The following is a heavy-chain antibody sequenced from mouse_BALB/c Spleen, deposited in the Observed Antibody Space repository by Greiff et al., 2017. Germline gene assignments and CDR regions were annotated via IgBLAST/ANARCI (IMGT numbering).Heavy chain of an antibody. J-gene: IGHJ4*01. D-gene: IGHD2-1*01. V-gene: IGHV1S16*01. Sequence: VKLQESGAELVKPGASVKLSCKASGYTFTSYYMYWVKQRPGQGLEWIGEINPSNGGTNFNEKFKSKATLTVDKSSSTAYMQLSSLTSEDSAVYYCTNSYGNLYYYAMDYWGQGTSVTVSS. CDR1: GYTFTSYY. CDR3: TNSYGNLYYYAMDY. CDR2: INPSNGGT.